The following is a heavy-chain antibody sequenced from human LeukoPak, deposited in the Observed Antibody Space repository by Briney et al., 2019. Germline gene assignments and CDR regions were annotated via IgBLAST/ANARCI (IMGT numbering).Heavy chain of an antibody. CDR1: GFTFSTYV. J-gene: IGHJ3*02. D-gene: IGHD3-22*01. CDR3: ARGRRGGYDSSGYAFDI. V-gene: IGHV3-33*01. Sequence: GGSLRLSCAASGFTFSTYVMHWVRQAPGKGLEWVALIWYDGSNKYYAESVKGRFSISRDNSKNTLYLQMNSLRAEDMAVYYCARGRRGGYDSSGYAFDIWGQGTMVTVSS. CDR2: IWYDGSNK.